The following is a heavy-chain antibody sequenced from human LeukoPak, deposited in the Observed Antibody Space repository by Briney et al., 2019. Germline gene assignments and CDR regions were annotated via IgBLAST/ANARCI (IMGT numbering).Heavy chain of an antibody. D-gene: IGHD3-10*02. CDR2: NSDGSST. V-gene: IGHV3-74*01. J-gene: IGHJ6*04. CDR1: GFTFSSYW. CDR3: AELGITMIGGV. Sequence: GGSLRLSCAASGFTFSSYWIHWVRQAPGKGLVWVSRNSDGSSTRYADSVKGRFTISRDNAKNTLYLQMNSLRAEDTAVYYCAELGITMIGGVWGKGTTVTISS.